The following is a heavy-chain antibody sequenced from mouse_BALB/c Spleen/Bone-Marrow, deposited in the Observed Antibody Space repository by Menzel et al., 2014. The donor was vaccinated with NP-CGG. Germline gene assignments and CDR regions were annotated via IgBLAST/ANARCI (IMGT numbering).Heavy chain of an antibody. CDR2: IDPANGNT. CDR3: ALLYGNYDY. D-gene: IGHD2-10*02. V-gene: IGHV14-3*02. J-gene: IGHJ2*01. Sequence: EVQLQQSGAELVKPGASVKLSCTASGFNIIDTYMHWVKQRPEQGLEWIGRIDPANGNTKYDPKFQGKATITADTSSNTAYLQLSSLTSEDTAVYYCALLYGNYDYWGQGTTLTVSS. CDR1: GFNIIDTY.